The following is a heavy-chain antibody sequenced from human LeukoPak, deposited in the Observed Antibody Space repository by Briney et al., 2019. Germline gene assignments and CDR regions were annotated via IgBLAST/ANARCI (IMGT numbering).Heavy chain of an antibody. J-gene: IGHJ4*02. V-gene: IGHV4-34*01. CDR3: ARGVFGEYYFDY. D-gene: IGHD3-10*01. Sequence: SETLSLPCAVYGGSFSGDYWSWIRQPPGKGLEWIGEINHSGSTNYNPSLKSRVTISVDTSKNQFSLKLSSVTAADTAVYYCARGVFGEYYFDYWGQGTLVTVSS. CDR2: INHSGST. CDR1: GGSFSGDY.